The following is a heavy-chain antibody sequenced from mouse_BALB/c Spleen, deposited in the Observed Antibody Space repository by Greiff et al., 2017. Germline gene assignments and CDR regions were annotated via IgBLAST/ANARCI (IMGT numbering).Heavy chain of an antibody. Sequence: EVMLVESGPGLVKPSQSLSLTCTVTGYSITSDYAWNWIRQFPGNKLEWMGYISYSGSTSYNPSLKSRISITRDTSKNQFFLQLNSVTTEDTATYYCARTITSWYFDVWGAGTTVTVSS. CDR3: ARTITSWYFDV. V-gene: IGHV3-2*02. J-gene: IGHJ1*01. CDR1: GYSITSDYA. CDR2: ISYSGST. D-gene: IGHD1-1*01.